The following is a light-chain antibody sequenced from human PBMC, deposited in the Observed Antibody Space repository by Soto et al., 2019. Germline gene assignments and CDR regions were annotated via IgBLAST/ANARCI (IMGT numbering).Light chain of an antibody. Sequence: EIVLTQSPCTLSLSPGERATLSCRASQSVSSSYLAWYQQKPGQAPRLLIYGASSKATGIPDRFSGSGSGTDFTLTISRLEPEDVAVYYCQQYGSSLFTFGPGTKVDI. CDR3: QQYGSSLFT. CDR1: QSVSSSY. CDR2: GAS. V-gene: IGKV3-20*01. J-gene: IGKJ3*01.